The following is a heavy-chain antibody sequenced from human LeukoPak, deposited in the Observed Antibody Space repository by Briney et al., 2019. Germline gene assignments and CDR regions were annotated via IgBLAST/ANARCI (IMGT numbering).Heavy chain of an antibody. D-gene: IGHD2-2*01. Sequence: GGSLRLSCAASGFTFSSYWMHWVRQAPGEGLVWVSRIKSDGSVTWYADSVKGRFTISRDNAKNMFYLQMNSLRAEDTAVYYGAKTSCSSTSCRPVAFDYWGKGTLVTVSS. J-gene: IGHJ4*02. CDR1: GFTFSSYW. CDR3: AKTSCSSTSCRPVAFDY. V-gene: IGHV3-74*01. CDR2: IKSDGSVT.